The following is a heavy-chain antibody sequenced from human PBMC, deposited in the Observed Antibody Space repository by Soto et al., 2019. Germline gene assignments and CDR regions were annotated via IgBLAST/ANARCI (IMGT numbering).Heavy chain of an antibody. CDR2: IYWDDDK. D-gene: IGHD3-16*01. J-gene: IGHJ5*02. V-gene: IGHV2-5*02. CDR3: AHIPNYYQYDWFDP. Sequence: QITLKESGPTLVKPTQTLTLTYTFSGFSLTTRGVGVGWIRQPPGKALECLALIYWDDDKRYSPSLQSRRSITKDTSKNQVVLTMTNVDPVDTATYYCAHIPNYYQYDWFDPWGQGTLVSVSS. CDR1: GFSLTTRGVG.